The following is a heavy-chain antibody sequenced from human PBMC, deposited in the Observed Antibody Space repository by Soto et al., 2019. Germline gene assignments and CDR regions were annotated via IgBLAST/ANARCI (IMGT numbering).Heavy chain of an antibody. CDR3: ARAGYCSSTSCYDYYYYYGMDV. J-gene: IGHJ6*04. D-gene: IGHD2-2*01. CDR1: GGSISSYY. Sequence: PSETLSLTCTVSGGSISSYYWSWIRQPPGKGLEWIGYIYYSGSTNYNPSLKSRVTISVDTSKNQFSLKPSSVTAADTAVYYCARAGYCSSTSCYDYYYYYGMDVWGKGTTVTVSS. V-gene: IGHV4-59*01. CDR2: IYYSGST.